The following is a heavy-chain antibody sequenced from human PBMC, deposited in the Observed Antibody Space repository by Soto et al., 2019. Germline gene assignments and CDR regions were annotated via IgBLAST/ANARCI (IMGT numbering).Heavy chain of an antibody. CDR1: GYTFTTYG. Sequence: QVQLVQSGTEVKEPGASVKVSCKTSGYTFTTYGIDWVRQAPGQGLEWMGWIGPDDGRTKYVQKFQDRVTMTTDTSTRTAYMELRSLRFDDTAIYYCAIFDSRVADLDYWGQGTLVTVSS. CDR2: IGPDDGRT. J-gene: IGHJ4*02. CDR3: AIFDSRVADLDY. D-gene: IGHD6-19*01. V-gene: IGHV1-18*01.